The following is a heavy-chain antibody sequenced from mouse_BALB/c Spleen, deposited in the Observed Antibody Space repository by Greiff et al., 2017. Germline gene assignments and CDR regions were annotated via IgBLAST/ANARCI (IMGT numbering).Heavy chain of an antibody. CDR1: GYTFTSYY. D-gene: IGHD2-3*01. Sequence: QVQLKESGAELVKPGASVKLSCKASGYTFTSYYMYWVKQRPGQGLEWIGEINPSNGGTNFNEKFKSKATLTVDKSSSTAYMQLSSLTSEDSAVYYCTRDYDGYPYYAMDYWGQGTSVTVSS. CDR3: TRDYDGYPYYAMDY. V-gene: IGHV1S81*02. CDR2: INPSNGGT. J-gene: IGHJ4*01.